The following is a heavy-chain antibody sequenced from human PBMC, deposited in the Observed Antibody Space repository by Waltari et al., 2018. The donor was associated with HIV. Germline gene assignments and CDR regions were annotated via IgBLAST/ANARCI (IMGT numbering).Heavy chain of an antibody. J-gene: IGHJ4*02. D-gene: IGHD6-13*01. CDR3: AKDRYRSAAGSYYFDY. Sequence: EVQLLESGGGLVQPGGSLRLSCAASGFTFTSYAMSWVRQAPGKGLGWVSAISGSGGSTYYADSVKGRFTISRDNSKNTLYLQMNSLRAEDTAVYYCAKDRYRSAAGSYYFDYWGQGTLVTVSS. CDR2: ISGSGGST. V-gene: IGHV3-23*01. CDR1: GFTFTSYA.